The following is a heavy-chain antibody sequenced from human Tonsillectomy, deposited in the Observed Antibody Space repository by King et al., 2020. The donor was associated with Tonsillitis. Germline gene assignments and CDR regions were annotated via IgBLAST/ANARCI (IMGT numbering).Heavy chain of an antibody. J-gene: IGHJ6*02. V-gene: IGHV3-53*04. D-gene: IGHD1-26*01. Sequence: VQLVESGGGLVQPGGSLILSCAASGFTVSNNYMSWVRQAPGKGLEWVSVIYNGGSTYYADSVKGRFTISRHNSKNTLYLQMNSLRAEDTAVYYCASGAAYYYYGMDVWGQGTTVTVSS. CDR1: GFTVSNNY. CDR2: IYNGGST. CDR3: ASGAAYYYYGMDV.